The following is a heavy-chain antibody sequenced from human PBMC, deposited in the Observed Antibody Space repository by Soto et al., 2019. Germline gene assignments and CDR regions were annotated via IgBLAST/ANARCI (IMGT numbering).Heavy chain of an antibody. V-gene: IGHV3-21*01. CDR1: GFTFSSYS. D-gene: IGHD3-10*01. Sequence: GGSLRLSCAASGFTFSSYSISWVRQAPGKGLVWVSSISTSGRYINYADSVKGRFTISRDNTKNSLYLQMNSLRAEDTAVYYCAKERYYGSGSYTNWFDPWGQGTLVTVSS. J-gene: IGHJ5*02. CDR2: ISTSGRYI. CDR3: AKERYYGSGSYTNWFDP.